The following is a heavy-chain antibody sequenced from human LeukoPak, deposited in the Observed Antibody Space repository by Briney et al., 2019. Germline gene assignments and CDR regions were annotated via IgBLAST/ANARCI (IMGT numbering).Heavy chain of an antibody. D-gene: IGHD5-18*01. CDR3: ARESEERYSYGRNYYYYYYMDV. V-gene: IGHV1-3*01. CDR1: GYTFTSYA. CDR2: INAGNGNT. Sequence: GASVKVSCKASGYTFTSYAMHWVRQAPGQRLEWMGWINAGNGNTKYSQKFQGRVTMTTDTSTSTAYMELRSLRSDDTAVYYCARESEERYSYGRNYYYYYYMDVWGKGTTVTVSS. J-gene: IGHJ6*03.